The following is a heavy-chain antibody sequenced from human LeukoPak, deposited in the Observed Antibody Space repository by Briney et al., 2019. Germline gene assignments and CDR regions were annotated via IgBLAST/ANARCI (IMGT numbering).Heavy chain of an antibody. Sequence: PSETLSLTCTVSGGSISSYYWSWIRQPPGKGLEWIGYIYTSGSTNYNPSLKSRVTISLDTSQNQFSLNLRSLTAADTAVYYCAREMVRDAFDIWGQGTMVTVSS. V-gene: IGHV4-4*09. CDR2: IYTSGST. D-gene: IGHD2-8*01. CDR3: AREMVRDAFDI. J-gene: IGHJ3*02. CDR1: GGSISSYY.